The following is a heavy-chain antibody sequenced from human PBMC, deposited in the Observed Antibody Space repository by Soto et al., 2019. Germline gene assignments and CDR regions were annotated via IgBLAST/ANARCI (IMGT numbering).Heavy chain of an antibody. D-gene: IGHD6-6*01. CDR1: GGTFSSYS. V-gene: IGHV1-69*06. J-gene: IGHJ6*02. CDR3: ARGRKGIAARPYYYYGMDV. CDR2: IIPIFGTA. Sequence: SVKVSCKASGGTFSSYSISWVRQAPGQGLEWMGGIIPIFGTANYAQKFQGRVTITADKSTSTAYMELSSLRSEDTAVYYCARGRKGIAARPYYYYGMDVWGQGTTVTVSS.